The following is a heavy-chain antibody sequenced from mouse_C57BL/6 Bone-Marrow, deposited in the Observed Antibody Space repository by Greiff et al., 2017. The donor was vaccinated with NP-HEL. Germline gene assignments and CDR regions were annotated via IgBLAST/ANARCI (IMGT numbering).Heavy chain of an antibody. J-gene: IGHJ2*01. CDR1: GFTFSNYW. CDR2: IRLKSDNYAT. CDR3: TSDGYYNFDY. D-gene: IGHD2-3*01. V-gene: IGHV6-3*01. Sequence: ESGGGLVQPGGSMKLSCVASGFTFSNYWMNWVRQSPEKGLEWVAQIRLKSDNYATHYAESVKGRFTISRDDSKSSVYLQMNNLRAEDTGIYYCTSDGYYNFDYWGQGTTLTVSS.